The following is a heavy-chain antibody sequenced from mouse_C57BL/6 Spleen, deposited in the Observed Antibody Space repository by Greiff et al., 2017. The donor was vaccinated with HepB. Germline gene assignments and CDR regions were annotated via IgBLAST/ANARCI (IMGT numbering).Heavy chain of an antibody. V-gene: IGHV1-31*01. D-gene: IGHD1-1*01. CDR3: ARREDGSSPCYAMDY. J-gene: IGHJ4*01. CDR2: IYPYNGVS. CDR1: GYSFTGYY. Sequence: VQLQQSGPELVKPGASVKISCKASGYSFTGYYMHWVKQSHGNILDWIGYIYPYNGVSSYNQKFKGKATLTVDKSSSTAYMELRSLTSEDSAVYYCARREDGSSPCYAMDYWGQGTSVTVSS.